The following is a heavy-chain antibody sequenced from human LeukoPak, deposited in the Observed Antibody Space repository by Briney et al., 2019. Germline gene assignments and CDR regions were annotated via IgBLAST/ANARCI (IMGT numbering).Heavy chain of an antibody. D-gene: IGHD3-10*01. CDR1: GFTFSSYT. V-gene: IGHV3-30*04. J-gene: IGHJ4*02. Sequence: GGSLRLSCVASGFTFSSYTMHWVRQAPGKGLEWVAVISYDGSNQHYADSVKGRFTISRDNSANTLFLQMNSLRVEDTAVYYCARAGPPRLWFGELLVWGQGTLVSVSS. CDR3: ARAGPPRLWFGELLV. CDR2: ISYDGSNQ.